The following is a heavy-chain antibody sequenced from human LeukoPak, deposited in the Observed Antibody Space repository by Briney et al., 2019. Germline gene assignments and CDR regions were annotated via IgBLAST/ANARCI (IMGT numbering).Heavy chain of an antibody. CDR2: ISAYNGNT. V-gene: IGHV1-18*01. J-gene: IGHJ4*02. CDR3: AVYYYDSSGYYGSFNH. Sequence: GASVKVSCKASGYTFTSYGISWVRQAPGQGLEWMGWISAYNGNTNYAQKLQGRVTMTTDTSTSTAYMELRSLRSDDTAVYYCAVYYYDSSGYYGSFNHWGQGTLVTVSS. CDR1: GYTFTSYG. D-gene: IGHD3-22*01.